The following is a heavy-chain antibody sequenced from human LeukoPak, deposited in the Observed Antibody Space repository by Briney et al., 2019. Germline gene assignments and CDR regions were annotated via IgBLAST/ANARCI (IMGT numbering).Heavy chain of an antibody. V-gene: IGHV1-8*01. CDR3: ARSYSYADDY. D-gene: IGHD5-18*01. Sequence: GASVKVSRNASGYTFPSYDINWVRQATGQGLQWMGWMNPNSGNTGYAQKFQGRVTMTRNTSISTAYMELSSLRSEDTAVYYCARSYSYADDYWGQGTLVTVSS. CDR1: GYTFPSYD. CDR2: MNPNSGNT. J-gene: IGHJ4*02.